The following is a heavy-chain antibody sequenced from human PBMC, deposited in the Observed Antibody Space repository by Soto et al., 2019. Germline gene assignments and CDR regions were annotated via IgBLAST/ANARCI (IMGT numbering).Heavy chain of an antibody. Sequence: SETLSLTCAVSSGSISSSNWWRWVRQPPGRGLEWIGEIYHSGSTNYNSSLKSRVTISVDKSKNPFSLKLSPVTAAETAVYYGARVSPLDIVVVVASTQPDFSYYMDVWGKGTTVTVSS. D-gene: IGHD2-15*01. CDR2: IYHSGST. V-gene: IGHV4-4*02. CDR1: SGSISSSNW. CDR3: ARVSPLDIVVVVASTQPDFSYYMDV. J-gene: IGHJ6*03.